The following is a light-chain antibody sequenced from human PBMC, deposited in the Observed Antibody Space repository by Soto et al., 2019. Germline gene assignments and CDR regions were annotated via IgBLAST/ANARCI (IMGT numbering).Light chain of an antibody. Sequence: DIQMTQSPSTLSASVGDRVTVTCRASQRISTWLGWYQQKPGKAPTLLIYDASSLKSGVPSRFSGSGSGTDFTLTISSLQPDDFATYYCQQFHTYSSITFGQGTRL. J-gene: IGKJ5*01. V-gene: IGKV1-5*01. CDR1: QRISTW. CDR2: DAS. CDR3: QQFHTYSSIT.